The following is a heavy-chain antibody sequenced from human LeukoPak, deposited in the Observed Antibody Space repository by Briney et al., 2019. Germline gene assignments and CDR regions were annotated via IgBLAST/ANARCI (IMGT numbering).Heavy chain of an antibody. Sequence: SETLSLTCAVYGGSFSGYYWSWIRQPPGKGLEWIGEINHSGSTNYNPSLKSRVTISVDTSKNQFSLKLSSVTAADMAVYYCASRGDCSSTSCHIPFFDYWGQGTLVTVSS. D-gene: IGHD2-2*01. J-gene: IGHJ4*02. CDR1: GGSFSGYY. CDR2: INHSGST. CDR3: ASRGDCSSTSCHIPFFDY. V-gene: IGHV4-34*01.